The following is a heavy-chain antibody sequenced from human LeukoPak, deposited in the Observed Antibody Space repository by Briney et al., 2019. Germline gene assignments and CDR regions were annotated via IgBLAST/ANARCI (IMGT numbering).Heavy chain of an antibody. Sequence: SETLSLTCTVSGGSISSYYWSWIRQPPGKGLEWIGYIYYSGTTNYNPSLKSRVTISVDTSKNQFSLKLSSVTAADTAVYYCAKESWYYLDYWGQGTLVTVSS. CDR3: AKESWYYLDY. D-gene: IGHD6-13*01. CDR2: IYYSGTT. V-gene: IGHV4-59*01. CDR1: GGSISSYY. J-gene: IGHJ4*02.